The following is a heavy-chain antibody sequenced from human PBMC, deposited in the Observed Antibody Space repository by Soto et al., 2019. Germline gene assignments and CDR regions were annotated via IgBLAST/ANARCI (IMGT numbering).Heavy chain of an antibody. V-gene: IGHV1-69*01. Sequence: QVQLVQSGAEVKKPGSSVKVSCKASGGTFSNYAINWVRQAPGQGLEWMGGIIPIFGTANYAQKFQGRVTITGDEATSTAYLDLSSLRSEDTAVYYCARPVEMATISRSYLFYWGQGTLVTVSS. CDR2: IIPIFGTA. CDR1: GGTFSNYA. CDR3: ARPVEMATISRSYLFY. D-gene: IGHD5-12*01. J-gene: IGHJ4*02.